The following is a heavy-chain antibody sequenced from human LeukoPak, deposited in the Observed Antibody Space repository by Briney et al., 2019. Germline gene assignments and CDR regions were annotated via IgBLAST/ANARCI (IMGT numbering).Heavy chain of an antibody. CDR1: GFSFSNYA. Sequence: GGSLRLSCSASGFSFSNYAMYWARQAPGKGLEWVANIKQGGSEEYYVDSVKGRFTISRDNAKNSLYLQINSLRAEDTAVYYCARDFGLRCSGGTCYSVYYYGMDVWGKGTTVTVSS. CDR2: IKQGGSEE. V-gene: IGHV3-7*03. D-gene: IGHD2-15*01. CDR3: ARDFGLRCSGGTCYSVYYYGMDV. J-gene: IGHJ6*04.